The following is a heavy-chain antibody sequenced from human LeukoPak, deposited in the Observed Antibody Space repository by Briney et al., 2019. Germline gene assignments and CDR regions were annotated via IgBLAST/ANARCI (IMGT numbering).Heavy chain of an antibody. CDR2: LSHDGRVE. CDR3: TKARYDTIFGVAIPAFDI. V-gene: IGHV3-30*18. J-gene: IGHJ3*02. Sequence: PGGSLRLSCEASEFSFSRYGMHWVRQVPGKGLEWLAILSHDGRVEFYADSVKGRFTISRDNSKNTLYLQMNSLRAEDTAVYYCTKARYDTIFGVAIPAFDIWGQGTMVTVSS. D-gene: IGHD3-3*01. CDR1: EFSFSRYG.